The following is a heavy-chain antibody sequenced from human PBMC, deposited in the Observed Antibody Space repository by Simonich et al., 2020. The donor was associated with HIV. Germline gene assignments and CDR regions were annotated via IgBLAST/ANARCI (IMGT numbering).Heavy chain of an antibody. Sequence: QVQLQQWGAGLLKPSETLSLTCAVYGGSFSGYYWSWIRQPPGKGLEWIGKINHSGRTNYNPSPKSRVTISVDTSKNQFSRKLSSVTAADTAVYYCARGRVGATTDRDYYYMDVWGKGTTVTVSS. CDR3: ARGRVGATTDRDYYYMDV. CDR2: INHSGRT. CDR1: GGSFSGYY. D-gene: IGHD1-26*01. J-gene: IGHJ6*03. V-gene: IGHV4-34*01.